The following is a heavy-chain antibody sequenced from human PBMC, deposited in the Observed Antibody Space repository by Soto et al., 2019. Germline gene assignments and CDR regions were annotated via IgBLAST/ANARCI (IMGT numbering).Heavy chain of an antibody. CDR1: GYTFTNND. V-gene: IGHV1-8*01. D-gene: IGHD3-16*01. CDR2: MNPGSGDT. CDR3: ARMATFGSLNWFDP. J-gene: IGHJ5*02. Sequence: ASVKVSCKASGYTFTNNDVTWVRQASGQGLEWMGWMNPGSGDTGYAQKFQGRVTMTRNISIATAYMELSSLRSEDTAIYYCARMATFGSLNWFDPWGQGTLVTVSS.